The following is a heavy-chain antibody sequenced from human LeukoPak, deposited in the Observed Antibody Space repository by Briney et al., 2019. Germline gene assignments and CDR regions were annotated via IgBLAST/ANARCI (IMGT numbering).Heavy chain of an antibody. CDR2: MNPNSGNT. CDR1: GGTFSSYA. Sequence: ASVKVSCKASGGTFSSYAISWVRQAPGQGLEWMGWMNPNSGNTGYAQEFQGRVTMTRNTSISTAYMELSSLRSEDTAVYYCATVTNTAWGQGTLVTVSS. CDR3: ATVTNTA. D-gene: IGHD2-8*01. J-gene: IGHJ5*02. V-gene: IGHV1-8*02.